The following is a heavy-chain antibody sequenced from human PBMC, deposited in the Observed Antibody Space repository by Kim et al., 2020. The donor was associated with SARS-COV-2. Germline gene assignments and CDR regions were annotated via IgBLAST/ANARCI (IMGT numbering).Heavy chain of an antibody. CDR1: GGSISSSSYY. CDR3: ARDWPGYSSSWLSVETWYFDL. D-gene: IGHD6-13*01. CDR2: IYYSGST. Sequence: SETLSLTCTVSGGSISSSSYYWGWIRQPPGKGLEWIGSIYYSGSTYYNPSLKSRVTISVDTSKNQFSLKLSSVTAADTAVYYCARDWPGYSSSWLSVETWYFDLWGRGTLVTVSS. V-gene: IGHV4-39*07. J-gene: IGHJ2*01.